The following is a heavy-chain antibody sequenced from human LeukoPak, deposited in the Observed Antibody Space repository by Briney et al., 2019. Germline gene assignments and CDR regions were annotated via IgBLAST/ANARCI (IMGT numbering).Heavy chain of an antibody. D-gene: IGHD5-18*01. Sequence: SETLSLTCAVSGGSISSGGYSWSWIRQPPGKGLEWIGYIYHNGNTYYSPSLKSRVTISVDRSKNQLSLKLSSVTAADAAMYYCASGGYSYGFDYWGQGTLVTVSS. V-gene: IGHV4-30-2*01. J-gene: IGHJ4*02. CDR3: ASGGYSYGFDY. CDR2: IYHNGNT. CDR1: GGSISSGGYS.